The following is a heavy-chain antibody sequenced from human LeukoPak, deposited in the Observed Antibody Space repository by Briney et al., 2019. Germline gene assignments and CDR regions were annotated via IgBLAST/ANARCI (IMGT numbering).Heavy chain of an antibody. Sequence: GGSLRLSCAASGFTFSSYAMSWVRQAPGKGLEWVSAISGSGGSTYYADSVKGRFTISRDNSKNTLYLKMNSLRAEDTAVYYCAKHRSYYDFWSGYRKWFDPWGQGTLVTVSS. J-gene: IGHJ5*02. V-gene: IGHV3-23*01. D-gene: IGHD3-3*01. CDR2: ISGSGGST. CDR3: AKHRSYYDFWSGYRKWFDP. CDR1: GFTFSSYA.